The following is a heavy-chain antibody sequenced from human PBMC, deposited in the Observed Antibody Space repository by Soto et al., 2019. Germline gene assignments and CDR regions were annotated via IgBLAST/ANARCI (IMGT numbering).Heavy chain of an antibody. J-gene: IGHJ5*02. Sequence: QVQLQESGPGLVKPSQTLSLTCAVSGASISSGDYYWTWIRQHPGKGLEWIGYIYYSGITYYNPSLKSRGTISLDTSKNQFSLKLRSVTAADTAVYYCATIFDSSGYYYGNNWFDPWGQGTLVTVSS. CDR2: IYYSGIT. CDR1: GASISSGDYY. V-gene: IGHV4-31*11. CDR3: ATIFDSSGYYYGNNWFDP. D-gene: IGHD3-22*01.